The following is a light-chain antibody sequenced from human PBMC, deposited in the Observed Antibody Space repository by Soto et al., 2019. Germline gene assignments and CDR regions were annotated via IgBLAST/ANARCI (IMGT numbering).Light chain of an antibody. J-gene: IGKJ1*01. CDR3: QQYYGVVPG. CDR1: QSVLSSSNSKNY. Sequence: IVMTQSPDSLAVSLGERATINCKASQSVLSSSNSKNYLAWFQQKPGQPPKMLIAWASTRESGVPDRFSGSGSGTDFTLTISSLQAEDVAVYYCQQYYGVVPGFGQGTKVEIK. V-gene: IGKV4-1*01. CDR2: WAS.